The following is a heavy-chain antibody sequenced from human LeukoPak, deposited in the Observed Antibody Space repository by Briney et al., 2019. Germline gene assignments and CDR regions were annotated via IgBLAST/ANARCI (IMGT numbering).Heavy chain of an antibody. CDR3: TRDRDGDLYFDY. V-gene: IGHV3-49*04. D-gene: IGHD4-17*01. CDR2: IRSKAYGGTT. CDR1: GFTFGDYA. Sequence: PGRSLRLSCTASGFTFGDYAMSWVRQAPGKGLEWVGFIRSKAYGGTTEYAASVKGRFTISRDDSKSIAYLQMNSLKTEDTAVYYCTRDRDGDLYFDYWGQGTVVTVSS. J-gene: IGHJ4*02.